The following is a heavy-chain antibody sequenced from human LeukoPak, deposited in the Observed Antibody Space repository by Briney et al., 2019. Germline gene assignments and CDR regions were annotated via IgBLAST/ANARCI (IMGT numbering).Heavy chain of an antibody. J-gene: IGHJ6*02. V-gene: IGHV3-13*01. Sequence: PGGSLRLSCAASGFTFSSYDMHRVRQATGKGLEWVSAIGTAGDTYYPGSVKGRFTISRENAKNSLYLQMNSLRAGDTAVYYCARAPPQQLVLWGGYYYGMDVWGQGTTVTVSS. CDR3: ARAPPQQLVLWGGYYYGMDV. D-gene: IGHD6-13*01. CDR1: GFTFSSYD. CDR2: IGTAGDT.